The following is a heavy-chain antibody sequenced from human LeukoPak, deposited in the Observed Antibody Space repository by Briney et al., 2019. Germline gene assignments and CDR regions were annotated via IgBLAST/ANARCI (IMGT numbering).Heavy chain of an antibody. CDR3: ARDRGSSGYYLFDY. J-gene: IGHJ4*02. Sequence: PGGSLRLSCAASGFTFSSYAMHWVRQAPGKGLEWVAVISYDGSNKYYADSVKGRFTISRDSSKNTLYLQMNSLRAEDTAVYYCARDRGSSGYYLFDYWGQGTLVTVSS. CDR2: ISYDGSNK. D-gene: IGHD3-22*01. V-gene: IGHV3-30-3*01. CDR1: GFTFSSYA.